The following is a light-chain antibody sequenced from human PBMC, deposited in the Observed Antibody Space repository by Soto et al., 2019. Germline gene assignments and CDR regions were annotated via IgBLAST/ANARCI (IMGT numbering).Light chain of an antibody. Sequence: ETMMTQSPDTLSVSLGERATLSCRASQSLRSSLAWYQQKPGQAPRLLIYDASTRATGIPARFSGSESGTDFTLTISRLEPEDFVVYYCQQYNNWPPITFGQGTRLKI. V-gene: IGKV3-15*01. J-gene: IGKJ5*01. CDR2: DAS. CDR1: QSLRSS. CDR3: QQYNNWPPIT.